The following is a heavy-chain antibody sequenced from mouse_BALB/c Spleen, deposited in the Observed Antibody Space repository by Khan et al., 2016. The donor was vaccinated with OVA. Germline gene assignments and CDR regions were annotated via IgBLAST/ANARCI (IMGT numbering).Heavy chain of an antibody. CDR1: GFSLTSYG. CDR3: ARGRIRLAMDY. V-gene: IGHV2-9*02. CDR2: IWTGGNT. D-gene: IGHD2-12*01. Sequence: VQLQESGPGLVAPSQSLSITCTVSGFSLTSYGVHWVRQPPGKGLEWLGVIWTGGNTNYKSALMSRLSISTDNSKSQVFLKMNSLQNADTAMYYCARGRIRLAMDYWGQGTSVTVSS. J-gene: IGHJ4*01.